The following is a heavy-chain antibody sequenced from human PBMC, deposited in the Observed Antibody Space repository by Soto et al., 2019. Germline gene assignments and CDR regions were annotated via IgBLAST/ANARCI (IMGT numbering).Heavy chain of an antibody. J-gene: IGHJ3*02. CDR2: ISYDGSNK. Sequence: QVQLVESGGGVVQPGRSLRLSCAASGFSFSSYAMHWVRQAPGKGLEWVAVISYDGSNKYYADSVKGRFTISSDNSKNTLLLQVNSLRAEDTAVYYCARSSSNAFDTWGQGTMVSVSS. D-gene: IGHD6-6*01. V-gene: IGHV3-30-3*01. CDR3: ARSSSNAFDT. CDR1: GFSFSSYA.